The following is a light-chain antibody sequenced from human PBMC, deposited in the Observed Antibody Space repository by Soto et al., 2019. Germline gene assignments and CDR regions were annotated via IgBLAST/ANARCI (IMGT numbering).Light chain of an antibody. CDR1: ESVSTN. CDR3: QQYSIWRT. V-gene: IGKV3-15*01. J-gene: IGKJ1*01. CDR2: AAS. Sequence: EIEMTQSPATLSMASGERVTLSSRGSESVSTNLAWYQQKAGQAPRLLIYAASTRATGIPARFSGSGSGTEFTLTISRLQSEDFAVYYCQQYSIWRTFGQGTKVDIK.